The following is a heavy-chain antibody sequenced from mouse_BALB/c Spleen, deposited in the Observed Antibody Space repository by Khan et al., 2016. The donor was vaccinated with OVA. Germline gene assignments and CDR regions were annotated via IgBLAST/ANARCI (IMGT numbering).Heavy chain of an antibody. CDR2: IWGGGGT. CDR1: GFSFSRYN. D-gene: IGHD2-14*01. Sequence: QVQLKESGPGLVAPSQSLSITCTVSGFSFSRYNIHWVRQPPGKGLEWLGMIWGGGGTDYNSTLKIRLSISKDNSKRQVFLKMNSLQTDDTAMYFCARAYYRYDGCYAMDYWGQGTSVTVSS. CDR3: ARAYYRYDGCYAMDY. V-gene: IGHV2-6-4*01. J-gene: IGHJ4*01.